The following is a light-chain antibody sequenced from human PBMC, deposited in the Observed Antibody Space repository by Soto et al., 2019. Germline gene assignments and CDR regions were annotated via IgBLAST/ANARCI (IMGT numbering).Light chain of an antibody. Sequence: QSALTQPASASGSPGQSITISCTGTSSDVGGYNYVSWYQQHPGKAPKLMIYEVSNRPSGVSNRFSGSKSGNTASLTISGLQAEDEADYYCAAWDDSLKGYVFGTGTKLTVL. J-gene: IGLJ1*01. CDR3: AAWDDSLKGYV. CDR2: EVS. V-gene: IGLV2-14*01. CDR1: SSDVGGYNY.